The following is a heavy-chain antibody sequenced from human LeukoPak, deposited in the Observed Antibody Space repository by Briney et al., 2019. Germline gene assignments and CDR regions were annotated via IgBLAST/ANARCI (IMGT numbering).Heavy chain of an antibody. Sequence: GGSLRLSCAASGFIFGDYWMTWARQAPGKGLEWLTNINEDGSVKHYVDSVKGRFTISRDNAKNSLYLQMNSLRAEDTAVYYCARGAHYYDSSGYFRAPFDYWGQGTLVTVSS. J-gene: IGHJ4*02. CDR2: INEDGSVK. V-gene: IGHV3-7*01. CDR1: GFIFGDYW. D-gene: IGHD3-22*01. CDR3: ARGAHYYDSSGYFRAPFDY.